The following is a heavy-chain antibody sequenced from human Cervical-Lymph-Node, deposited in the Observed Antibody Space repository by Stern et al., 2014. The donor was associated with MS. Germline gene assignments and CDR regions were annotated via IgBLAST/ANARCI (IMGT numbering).Heavy chain of an antibody. CDR1: GFSLDTAGTR. J-gene: IGHJ4*02. CDR3: ARSLAGVFDF. V-gene: IGHV2-70*04. Sequence: QITLKESGPALIKPRQALTLTCTFSGFSLDTAGTRVTWIRQSPGKALEWLAGIDWDDAKFSRSSLKTRLTTSKDTSKSQVVLTLTNMDPVDTATYYCARSLAGVFDFWGQGVMVTVSS. CDR2: IDWDDAK.